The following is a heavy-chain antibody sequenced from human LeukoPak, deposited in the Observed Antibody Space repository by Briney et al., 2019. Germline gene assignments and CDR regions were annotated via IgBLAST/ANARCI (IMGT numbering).Heavy chain of an antibody. CDR1: GFTFDDYA. Sequence: GRSVRLSCAASGFTFDDYAMHWVRQAPGKGLEWVSGISWNSGSIGYADSVKGRFTISRDNAKNSLYLQMNSLRAEDTALYYCAKDIMDSGGRLFDYWGQGTLVTVSS. J-gene: IGHJ4*02. V-gene: IGHV3-9*01. CDR3: AKDIMDSGGRLFDY. CDR2: ISWNSGSI. D-gene: IGHD2-15*01.